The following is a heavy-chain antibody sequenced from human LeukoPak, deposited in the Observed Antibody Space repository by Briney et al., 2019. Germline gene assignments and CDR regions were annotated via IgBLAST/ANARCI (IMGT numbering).Heavy chain of an antibody. V-gene: IGHV3-23*01. CDR3: ARASDPWLQLT. CDR1: GFTFSSYA. CDR2: ISGSGGNT. D-gene: IGHD5-24*01. Sequence: GGSLRLSCAASGFTFSSYAMSWVRQAPGKGLEWVSSISGSGGNTFYADSVKGRFTISRDNSKNTLYLQMNSLRAEDTAVYYCARASDPWLQLTWGQGTLVTVSS. J-gene: IGHJ5*02.